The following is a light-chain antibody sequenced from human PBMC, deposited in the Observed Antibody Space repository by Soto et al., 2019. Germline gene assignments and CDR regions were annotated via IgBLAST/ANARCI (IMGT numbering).Light chain of an antibody. CDR2: DVS. J-gene: IGLJ2*01. CDR3: STYTSSSNPVV. V-gene: IGLV2-14*01. CDR1: SSDVGGYNY. Sequence: QSALTQPASVSGSPGQSITISCTGTSSDVGGYNYVSWYQQHPGKAPKLMIYDVSNRPSGVSNRFSGSKSGNTASLTISGRQAEEEADYYCSTYTSSSNPVVFGGGTKLTVL.